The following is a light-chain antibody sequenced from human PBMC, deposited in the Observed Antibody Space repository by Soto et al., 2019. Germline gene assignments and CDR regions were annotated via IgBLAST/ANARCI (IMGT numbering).Light chain of an antibody. CDR1: QSVTSNN. V-gene: IGKV3-20*01. CDR3: QHYVSPPIT. J-gene: IGKJ5*01. CDR2: GAS. Sequence: EIVLTQSPGPLSLSPGERATLSCRASQSVTSNNLAWYQQKPGQAPRPIIYGASSRATGIPDRFSGSGSGTDFTLTISRLEPEDFAVYYCQHYVSPPITFGQGTRLEIK.